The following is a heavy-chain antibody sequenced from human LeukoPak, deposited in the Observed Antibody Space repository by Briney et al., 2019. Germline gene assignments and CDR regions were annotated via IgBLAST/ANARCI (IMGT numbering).Heavy chain of an antibody. CDR3: ARDWSSFVYGSNSGAFDI. J-gene: IGHJ3*02. CDR1: GYTFTSYY. D-gene: IGHD4-23*01. CDR2: INPCGGST. V-gene: IGHV1-46*01. Sequence: ASVKVSCKASGYTFTSYYMHWVRQAPGQGLEWMGIINPCGGSTSYEQKFQGRVTMTRDMSTSTVYMELSSLRSEDTAVYYCARDWSSFVYGSNSGAFDIWGQGTMVTVSS.